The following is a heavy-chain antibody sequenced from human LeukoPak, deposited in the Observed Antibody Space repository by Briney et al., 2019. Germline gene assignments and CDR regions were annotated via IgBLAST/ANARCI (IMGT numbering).Heavy chain of an antibody. V-gene: IGHV1-69*13. CDR1: GGSFTFTSHA. CDR3: AGFFYDNSGDAFDI. D-gene: IGHD3-22*01. J-gene: IGHJ3*02. Sequence: ASVKVSCKASGGSFTFTSHAISWVRQAPGQGLGWMGGLIPIYGSANYAQKFQGRVTITSDESTRTVFMELSSLRPEDSAVYYCAGFFYDNSGDAFDIWGQGTMVTVSS. CDR2: LIPIYGSA.